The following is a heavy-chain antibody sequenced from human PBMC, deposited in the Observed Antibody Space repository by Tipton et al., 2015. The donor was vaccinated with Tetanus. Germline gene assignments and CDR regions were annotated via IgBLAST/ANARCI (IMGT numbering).Heavy chain of an antibody. D-gene: IGHD2-15*01. CDR1: GFIFSSYG. J-gene: IGHJ4*02. V-gene: IGHV3-33*01. CDR2: SWYDGTDK. Sequence: SGFIFSSYGIHWVRQAPGKRLEWLAASWYDGTDKYYTDPVKSRFTISRDNSKNTLYLQMNRLRAEDTALYYCARELDCSGGSCFSGDFDTWGQGTQVTVSS. CDR3: ARELDCSGGSCFSGDFDT.